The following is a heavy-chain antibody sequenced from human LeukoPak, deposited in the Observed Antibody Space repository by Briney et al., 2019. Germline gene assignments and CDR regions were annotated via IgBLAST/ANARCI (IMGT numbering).Heavy chain of an antibody. Sequence: SETLSLTCTVSGDSISSGDYYWGWIRQPAGKGLEWIGRISSSGSTNYNPSLKSRVTITVDTSKNQFSLKLSSVTAADTAVYYCARGFIREQWVVRNYYYYYMDVWGKGTTVTVSS. CDR3: ARGFIREQWVVRNYYYYYMDV. V-gene: IGHV4-61*02. CDR2: ISSSGST. D-gene: IGHD6-19*01. CDR1: GDSISSGDYY. J-gene: IGHJ6*03.